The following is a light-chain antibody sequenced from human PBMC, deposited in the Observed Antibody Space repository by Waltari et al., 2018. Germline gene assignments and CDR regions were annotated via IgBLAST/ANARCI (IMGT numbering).Light chain of an antibody. Sequence: SYVLTQPPSVSLAPGQTARITCGGNNIGRKTVHWYQQKPGQAPVLVIYYDSDRPSVFPALLSGSNSGNTATLFLSSVEAGDDADYYCQVWDDSGDHPCVVFGGGTKLTVL. CDR3: QVWDDSGDHPCVV. J-gene: IGLJ2*01. CDR2: YDS. V-gene: IGLV3-21*04. CDR1: NIGRKT.